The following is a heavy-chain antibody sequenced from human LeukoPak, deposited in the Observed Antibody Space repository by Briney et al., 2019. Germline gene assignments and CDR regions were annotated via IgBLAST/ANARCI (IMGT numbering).Heavy chain of an antibody. J-gene: IGHJ4*02. V-gene: IGHV3-11*04. CDR1: GFTFSDYY. CDR3: AREGDGGNPDY. D-gene: IGHD4-23*01. CDR2: ISNDGKSI. Sequence: GGSLRLSCTTSGFTFSDYYMSWIRQAPGEGLEWLSYISNDGKSIYYADSAKGRFTISRDNARNSLYLQMNSLRAEDTAVYYCAREGDGGNPDYWGQGTLVTVSS.